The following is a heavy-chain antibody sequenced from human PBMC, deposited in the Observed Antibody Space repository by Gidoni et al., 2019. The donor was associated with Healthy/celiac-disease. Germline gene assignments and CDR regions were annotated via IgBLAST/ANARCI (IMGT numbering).Heavy chain of an antibody. Sequence: EVQLVQSGAEVKKPGESLKISCKGSGYSFTSYWIGWVRQMPGKGLEWMGIIYPGDSDTRYSPSFQGQVTISADKSISTAYLQWSSLKASDTAMYYCARLWWSGYYTRFPRPGWFDPWGQGTLVTVSS. CDR1: GYSFTSYW. J-gene: IGHJ5*02. CDR3: ARLWWSGYYTRFPRPGWFDP. D-gene: IGHD3-3*01. V-gene: IGHV5-51*01. CDR2: IYPGDSDT.